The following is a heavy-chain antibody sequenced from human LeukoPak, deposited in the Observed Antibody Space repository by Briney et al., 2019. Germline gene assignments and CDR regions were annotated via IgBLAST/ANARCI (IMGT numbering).Heavy chain of an antibody. CDR3: ARHSRPNWFDP. V-gene: IGHV5-51*01. CDR1: GYSFTNYW. J-gene: IGHJ5*02. CDR2: IFPGDSDT. Sequence: GESLKISCKGSGYSFTNYWIGWVRQMPGKGLEWMGIIFPGDSDTGYSPSFQGQVTISVDKSISTAYLQWSSLKASDTAMYYCARHSRPNWFDPWGQGTLVTVSS.